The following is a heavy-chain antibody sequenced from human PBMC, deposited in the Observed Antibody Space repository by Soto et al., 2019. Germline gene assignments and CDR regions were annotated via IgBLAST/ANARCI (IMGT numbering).Heavy chain of an antibody. CDR3: ARDQGAYYYYYYGMDV. CDR2: IYYSGST. V-gene: IGHV4-30-4*01. J-gene: IGHJ6*02. CDR1: GGSISSGDYY. Sequence: PSETLSLTCTVSGGSISSGDYYWSWIRQPPGKGLEWIGYIYYSGSTSYNPSLKSRVTISVDTSKNQFSLKLSSVTAADTAVYYCARDQGAYYYYYYGMDVWGQGTTVTVSS.